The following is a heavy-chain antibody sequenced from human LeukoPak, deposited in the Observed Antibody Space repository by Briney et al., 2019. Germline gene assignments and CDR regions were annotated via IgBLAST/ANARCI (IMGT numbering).Heavy chain of an antibody. Sequence: VSVTVSCKASGYTFSSYDINWVRQAPGQGLEWMGWMNPDSTNTGYAQKFQGRVTMTRDTSMSTAYMELSSLTSEDTAVYYCARVPSLGYCSGGSCYRFDHWGQGTLVAVSS. CDR3: ARVPSLGYCSGGSCYRFDH. CDR2: MNPDSTNT. CDR1: GYTFSSYD. D-gene: IGHD2-15*01. V-gene: IGHV1-8*01. J-gene: IGHJ4*02.